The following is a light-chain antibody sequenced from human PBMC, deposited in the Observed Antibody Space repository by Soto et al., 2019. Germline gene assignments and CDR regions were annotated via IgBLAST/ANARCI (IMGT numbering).Light chain of an antibody. V-gene: IGKV1-39*01. Sequence: DIQMTQSPSSLSVSVGDRVTITCRASQSIGGFLNWYQQKLGKAPKLLIYAASSLQSGVPSRFSGSGSGTDFTLTISSLQPEDFATYYCLQDFSYPWPFCQGTKVDIK. CDR3: LQDFSYPWP. CDR2: AAS. CDR1: QSIGGF. J-gene: IGKJ1*01.